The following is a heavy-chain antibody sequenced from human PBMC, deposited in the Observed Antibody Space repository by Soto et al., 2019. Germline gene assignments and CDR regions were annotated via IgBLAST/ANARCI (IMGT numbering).Heavy chain of an antibody. CDR2: ISGSGIRT. V-gene: IGHV3-23*01. J-gene: IGHJ1*01. Sequence: EVQLLESGGGLVQPGGSLRLSCAASGFTFSNYAMSWVRQAPGKGLEWVSAISGSGIRTYYAASVKGRFTISRDNSKNXXSLERNSLRAEDTAVYYCAKDTGSSGYHSPEYFQLWGQGTLVTVSS. CDR3: AKDTGSSGYHSPEYFQL. D-gene: IGHD3-22*01. CDR1: GFTFSNYA.